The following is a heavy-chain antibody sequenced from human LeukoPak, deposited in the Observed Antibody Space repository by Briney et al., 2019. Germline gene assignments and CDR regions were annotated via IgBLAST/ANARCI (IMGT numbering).Heavy chain of an antibody. Sequence: GESLKISCKGSGYTFTSYWISWVRQMPGKGLEWMGKIDPSDSYTSYSPSFQGHVTISADKSISAAFLQWSSLKASDTAMYYCARHSHYDFWSGYIDYWGQRNPLTVSS. CDR1: GYTFTSYW. V-gene: IGHV5-10-1*01. CDR3: ARHSHYDFWSGYIDY. CDR2: IDPSDSYT. D-gene: IGHD3-3*01. J-gene: IGHJ4*01.